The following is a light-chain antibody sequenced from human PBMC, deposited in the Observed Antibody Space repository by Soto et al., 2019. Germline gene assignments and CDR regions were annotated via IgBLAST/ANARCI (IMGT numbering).Light chain of an antibody. CDR2: EVS. CDR3: ASYTSNATRV. V-gene: IGLV2-14*01. J-gene: IGLJ3*02. Sequence: QSVLTQPASVSGSPGQSITISCTGTSSDVGAFNYVSWYQQHPGKAPKVMIYEVSNRPSGGSNRFSGPKSGNTASLTIPGLQAEDEADYYCASYTSNATRVFGGGTKLTVL. CDR1: SSDVGAFNY.